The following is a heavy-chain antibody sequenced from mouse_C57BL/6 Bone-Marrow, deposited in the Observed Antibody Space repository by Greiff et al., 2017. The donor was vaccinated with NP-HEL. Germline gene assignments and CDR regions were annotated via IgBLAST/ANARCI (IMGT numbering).Heavy chain of an antibody. CDR3: APYYGSSYGYAMDY. D-gene: IGHD1-1*01. J-gene: IGHJ4*01. Sequence: QVQLQQSGAELVMPGASVKLSCKASGYTFTSYWMHWVKQRPGQGLEWIGEIDPSDSYTNYNQKFKGKSTLTVDKSSSTAYMQLSSLTSEDSAVYYCAPYYGSSYGYAMDYWGQGTSVTVSS. CDR1: GYTFTSYW. V-gene: IGHV1-69*01. CDR2: IDPSDSYT.